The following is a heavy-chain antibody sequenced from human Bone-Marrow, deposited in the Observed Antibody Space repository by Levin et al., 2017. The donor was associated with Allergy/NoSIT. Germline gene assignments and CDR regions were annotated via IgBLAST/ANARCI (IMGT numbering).Heavy chain of an antibody. Sequence: GGSLRLSCAASGFTFSSYAMHWVRQAPGKGLEWVAVISYDGSNKYYADSVKGRFTISRDNSKNTLYLQMNSLRAEDTAVYYCARALRLRLGELSLAYWGQGTLVTVSS. CDR2: ISYDGSNK. CDR1: GFTFSSYA. D-gene: IGHD3-16*02. J-gene: IGHJ4*02. V-gene: IGHV3-30-3*01. CDR3: ARALRLRLGELSLAY.